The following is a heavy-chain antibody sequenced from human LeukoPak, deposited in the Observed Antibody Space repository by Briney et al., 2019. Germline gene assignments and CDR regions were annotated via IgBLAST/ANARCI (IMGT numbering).Heavy chain of an antibody. Sequence: GRSLRLSCAACGFTFSSYGMHWVRKAPGKGLKSVAVISYDGSNKYYADSVKGRFTISRDNYKNTLYLQMNGLRAEDTAVYYCAKGIAVAAFQHWGQGTLVTVSS. CDR2: ISYDGSNK. CDR1: GFTFSSYG. V-gene: IGHV3-30*18. J-gene: IGHJ1*01. D-gene: IGHD6-19*01. CDR3: AKGIAVAAFQH.